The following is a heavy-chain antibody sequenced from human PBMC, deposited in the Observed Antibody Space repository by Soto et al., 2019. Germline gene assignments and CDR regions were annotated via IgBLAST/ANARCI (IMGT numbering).Heavy chain of an antibody. D-gene: IGHD2-15*01. CDR3: ARGVDIVVVVAAHLNWFDP. V-gene: IGHV1-3*01. J-gene: IGHJ5*02. Sequence: GASVKVSCKASGYTFTSYAMHWVRQAPGQRLEWMGWINAGNGNTKYSQKFQGRVTITRDTSASTAYMELSSLRSEDTAVYYCARGVDIVVVVAAHLNWFDPWGQGTLVTVSS. CDR1: GYTFTSYA. CDR2: INAGNGNT.